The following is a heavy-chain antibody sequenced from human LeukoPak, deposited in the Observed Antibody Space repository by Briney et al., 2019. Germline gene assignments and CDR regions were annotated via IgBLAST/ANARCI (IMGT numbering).Heavy chain of an antibody. J-gene: IGHJ4*02. D-gene: IGHD6-19*01. CDR2: ISSSGAST. Sequence: TGGSLRLSCAASGFTFSSYAMSWVRQAPGKGLEWVSTISSSGASTWYADSVKGRFTIFRDNSKNTLYLQMNSLRAEDTAVYYCAKVPNSGWIFDYWGQGTLVTVSS. CDR3: AKVPNSGWIFDY. CDR1: GFTFSSYA. V-gene: IGHV3-23*01.